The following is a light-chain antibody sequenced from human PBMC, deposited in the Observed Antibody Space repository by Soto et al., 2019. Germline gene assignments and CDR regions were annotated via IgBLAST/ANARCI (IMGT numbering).Light chain of an antibody. CDR3: SSYTSSSTPYV. CDR2: DVS. V-gene: IGLV2-14*01. CDR1: SRDVGAYNY. J-gene: IGLJ1*01. Sequence: QSALTQPASVSGSPGQSITISCTGTSRDVGAYNYVSWYQQQPGKVPKLMIYDVSNRPSGVSNRFSGSKSGNTASLTISGLQAEDEADYYCSSYTSSSTPYVFGTGTKLTVL.